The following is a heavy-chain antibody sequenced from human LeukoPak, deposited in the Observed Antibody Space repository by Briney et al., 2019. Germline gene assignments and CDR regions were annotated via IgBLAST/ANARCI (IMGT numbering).Heavy chain of an antibody. Sequence: PGGSLRLSCAASGFTFTRFSMHWVRQAPGKGLEWVAVIWYDGSNKYYADSVKGRFTISRDNSKNTLYLQMNSLRAEDTAVYYCARDYNGALDYWGQGTLVTVSS. CDR3: ARDYNGALDY. D-gene: IGHD3-10*01. CDR2: IWYDGSNK. V-gene: IGHV3-33*08. CDR1: GFTFTRFS. J-gene: IGHJ4*02.